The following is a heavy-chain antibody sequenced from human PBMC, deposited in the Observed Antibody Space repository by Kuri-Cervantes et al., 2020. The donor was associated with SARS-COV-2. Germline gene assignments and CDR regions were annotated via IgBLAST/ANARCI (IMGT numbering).Heavy chain of an antibody. CDR3: AKSRWQQLSWLDY. D-gene: IGHD6-13*01. CDR2: ISGSGGST. Sequence: GGSLRLSCAASGFTFSSYAMSWVRQAPGKGLEWVSVISGSGGSTYYADSVKGRFTISRDNSKNTLYLQMNSLRAEDTAVYYCAKSRWQQLSWLDYWGQGTLVTVSS. J-gene: IGHJ4*02. CDR1: GFTFSSYA. V-gene: IGHV3-23*01.